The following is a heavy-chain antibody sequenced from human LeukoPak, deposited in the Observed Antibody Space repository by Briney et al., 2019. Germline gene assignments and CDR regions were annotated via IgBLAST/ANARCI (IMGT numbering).Heavy chain of an antibody. V-gene: IGHV5-51*01. CDR1: GYSFPAYW. J-gene: IGHJ4*02. D-gene: IGHD1-14*01. CDR3: ARNHADNSKCDY. CDR2: IFPGDSDT. Sequence: GESLKISCKGSGYSFPAYWIGWVRQMPGKGLEWMGIIFPGDSDTRYSPSFQGQVTISADKSLSTAYLQWSSLKASDTAMYYCARNHADNSKCDYWGQGTLVTVSS.